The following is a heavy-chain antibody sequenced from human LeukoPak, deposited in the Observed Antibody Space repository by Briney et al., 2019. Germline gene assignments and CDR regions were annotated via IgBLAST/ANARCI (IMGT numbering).Heavy chain of an antibody. D-gene: IGHD3/OR15-3a*01. Sequence: SETLSLTCTASGGSISSGGYYWSWIRQHPGKGLEWIGYIYYSGSTYYNPSLKSRVTISVDTSKNQFSLKLSSVTAADTAVYYCARDQFAFGLFDYWGQGTLVTVSS. CDR1: GGSISSGGYY. J-gene: IGHJ4*02. V-gene: IGHV4-31*03. CDR2: IYYSGST. CDR3: ARDQFAFGLFDY.